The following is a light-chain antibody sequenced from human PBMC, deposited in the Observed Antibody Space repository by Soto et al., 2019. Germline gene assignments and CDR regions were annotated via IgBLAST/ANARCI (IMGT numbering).Light chain of an antibody. CDR3: CSYAGATMYV. CDR2: EIS. CDR1: TSDVGSYNV. J-gene: IGLJ1*01. V-gene: IGLV2-23*02. Sequence: QSVLTQPASVSGSPGQSITISCTGTTSDVGSYNVVSWYQQYPGKAPKLIIYEISKRPSGVSNRFSGSKSGNTASLTISGLQAGDEADYYRCSYAGATMYVFGTGTKITIL.